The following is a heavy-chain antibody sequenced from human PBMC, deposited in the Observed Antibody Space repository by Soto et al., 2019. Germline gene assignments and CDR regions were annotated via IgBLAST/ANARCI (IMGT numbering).Heavy chain of an antibody. V-gene: IGHV1-3*01. D-gene: IGHD2-2*01. J-gene: IGHJ4*02. CDR3: ARTICSSTSCPFDY. Sequence: QVQLVQSGAEVKKPGASVKVSCKASGYTFTSYAMHWVRQAPGQRLEWMGWINAGNGNTKYSQKFQGRVTITRDTSASTAYMELSSLRSEDTAVYYCARTICSSTSCPFDYWGQGSLVTVSS. CDR1: GYTFTSYA. CDR2: INAGNGNT.